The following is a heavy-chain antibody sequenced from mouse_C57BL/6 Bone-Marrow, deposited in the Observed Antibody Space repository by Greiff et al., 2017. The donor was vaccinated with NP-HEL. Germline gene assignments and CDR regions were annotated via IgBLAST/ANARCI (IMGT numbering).Heavy chain of an antibody. V-gene: IGHV5-16*01. CDR2: INYDGSST. Sequence: EVQVVESEGGLVQPGRSMKLSCTASGFTFSDYYMAWVRQVPEKGLEWVANINYDGSSTYYLDSLKSRFIISRDNAKNILYLQMSSLKSEDTATYYCARGAVVAHWYFDVWGTGTTVTVSS. J-gene: IGHJ1*03. CDR1: GFTFSDYY. CDR3: ARGAVVAHWYFDV. D-gene: IGHD1-1*01.